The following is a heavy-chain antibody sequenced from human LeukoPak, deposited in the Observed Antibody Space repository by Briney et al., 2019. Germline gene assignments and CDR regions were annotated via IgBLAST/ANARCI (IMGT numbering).Heavy chain of an antibody. CDR1: GGSFSGYY. CDR2: INHSGST. CDR3: ARNVLLWFGESRGYYYYGMDV. V-gene: IGHV4-34*01. D-gene: IGHD3-10*01. Sequence: SETLSLTCAVYGGSFSGYYWSWIRQPPGKGLEWIGEINHSGSTNYNPSLKGRVTISVDTSKNQFSLKLSSVTAADTAVYYCARNVLLWFGESRGYYYYGMDVWGQGTTVTVSS. J-gene: IGHJ6*02.